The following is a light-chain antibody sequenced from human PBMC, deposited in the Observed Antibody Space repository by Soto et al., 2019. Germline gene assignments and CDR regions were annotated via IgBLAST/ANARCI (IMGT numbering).Light chain of an antibody. Sequence: EIVMTQSPATLSVSPGERATLSCRASQNFNNNLAWYQQKPGQAPRLLIYGASTRATGIPARFNGSGSGTEFTLTISSLQSEDVAVYYCQHYDNTPPSVTFGPGTKVDIK. J-gene: IGKJ3*01. V-gene: IGKV3-15*01. CDR1: QNFNNN. CDR2: GAS. CDR3: QHYDNTPPSVT.